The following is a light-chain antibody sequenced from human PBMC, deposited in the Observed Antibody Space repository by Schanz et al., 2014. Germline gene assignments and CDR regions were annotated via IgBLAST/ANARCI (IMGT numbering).Light chain of an antibody. CDR3: SSYTGSSPYV. Sequence: QSALTQPPSASGSPGQSVTISCTGTSSDVGGYNYVSWYQQYPGKAPKLMIYEVNKRPSGVPDRFSGSKSGNTASLTVSGLQAEDEADYYCSSYTGSSPYVFGTGTKLTV. CDR1: SSDVGGYNY. CDR2: EVN. J-gene: IGLJ1*01. V-gene: IGLV2-8*01.